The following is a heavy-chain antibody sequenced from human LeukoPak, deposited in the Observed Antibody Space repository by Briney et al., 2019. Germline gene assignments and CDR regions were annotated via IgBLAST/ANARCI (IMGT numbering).Heavy chain of an antibody. CDR2: ISYDERNK. D-gene: IGHD1-26*01. CDR1: GFTFSSYA. V-gene: IGHV3-30*04. Sequence: GGSLRLSCAASGFTFSSYAMHWVRQAPGKGLEWVAVISYDERNKYYADSVKGRFTISRDNSKNTLFLQMNSLRAEDTAVYYCARGGWELPEAYFNYWGQGTLVTVSS. CDR3: ARGGWELPEAYFNY. J-gene: IGHJ4*02.